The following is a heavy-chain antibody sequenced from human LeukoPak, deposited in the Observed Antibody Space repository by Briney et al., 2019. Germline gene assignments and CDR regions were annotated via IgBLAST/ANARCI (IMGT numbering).Heavy chain of an antibody. Sequence: SETLSLTCAVYGGSFSGYYWSWIRQPPGKGLEWIGEINHSGSTNYNPSLKSRVTISVDTSKNQFSLKLSSVTAADTAVYYCARNRYSSSRYHNWFDPWGQGTLVTVSS. CDR2: INHSGST. CDR3: ARNRYSSSRYHNWFDP. V-gene: IGHV4-34*01. J-gene: IGHJ5*02. D-gene: IGHD6-13*01. CDR1: GGSFSGYY.